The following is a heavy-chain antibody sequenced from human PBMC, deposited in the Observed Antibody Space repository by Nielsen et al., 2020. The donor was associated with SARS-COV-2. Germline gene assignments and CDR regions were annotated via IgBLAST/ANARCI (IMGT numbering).Heavy chain of an antibody. CDR2: IWYDGSNK. J-gene: IGHJ3*02. CDR1: GFTFTNYG. CDR3: ARGYYDILYAFDI. Sequence: GESLKISCAASGFTFTNYGMTWVRQAPGKGLEWVAVIWYDGSNKYYADSVKGRFTISRDNSKNTLYLQMNSLRAEDTAVYYCARGYYDILYAFDIWGQGTMVTVSS. V-gene: IGHV3-33*08. D-gene: IGHD3-9*01.